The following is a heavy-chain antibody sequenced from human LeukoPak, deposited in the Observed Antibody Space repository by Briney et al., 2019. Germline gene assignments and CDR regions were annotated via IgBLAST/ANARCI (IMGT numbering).Heavy chain of an antibody. D-gene: IGHD6-19*01. CDR2: IYWDDDK. Sequence: SGPTLGNPTQTLTLTFTFSGFSLGTSGVGVGWIRQPPGKALEWLALIYWDDDKRYSPSLKSRLTITKDTSKNQVVLTMPNMDPVDTATYYCAHRSIAVAGANWFDPWGQGTLVTVSS. J-gene: IGHJ5*02. CDR3: AHRSIAVAGANWFDP. CDR1: GFSLGTSGVG. V-gene: IGHV2-5*02.